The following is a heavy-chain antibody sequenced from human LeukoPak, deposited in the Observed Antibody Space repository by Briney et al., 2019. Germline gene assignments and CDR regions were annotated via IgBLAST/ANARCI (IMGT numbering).Heavy chain of an antibody. V-gene: IGHV4-59*01. J-gene: IGHJ3*02. D-gene: IGHD5-18*01. CDR1: GGSTSSYY. Sequence: ETLSLTCTVSGGSTSSYYWSWIRQPPGKGLEWIGYIYYSGSTNYNPSLKSRVTISVDTSKNQFSLKLSSVTAADTAVYYCARYGLRALDAFDIWGQGTMVTVSS. CDR2: IYYSGST. CDR3: ARYGLRALDAFDI.